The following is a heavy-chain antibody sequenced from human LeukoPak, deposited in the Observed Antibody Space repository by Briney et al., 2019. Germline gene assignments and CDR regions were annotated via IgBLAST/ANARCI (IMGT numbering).Heavy chain of an antibody. CDR3: AAEGDY. Sequence: GASVKVSCKASGYTFTSYYMHWVRQAPGQGLEWMGIINPNNGNTNYAQKFQGRVTMTRDTSTGTVYMELSSLKSEDTAVYYCAAEGDYWGQGTLVTVSS. CDR1: GYTFTSYY. V-gene: IGHV1-46*01. J-gene: IGHJ4*02. CDR2: INPNNGNT.